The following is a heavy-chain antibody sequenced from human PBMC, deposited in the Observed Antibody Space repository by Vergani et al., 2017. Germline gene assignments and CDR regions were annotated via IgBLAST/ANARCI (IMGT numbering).Heavy chain of an antibody. V-gene: IGHV3-21*01. J-gene: IGHJ4*02. CDR1: GFTFSSYA. CDR3: ARDLYYDSSGYLGDY. D-gene: IGHD3-22*01. Sequence: EVQLLESGGGLVQPGGSLRLSCAASGFTFSSYAMSWVRQAPGKGLEWVSSISSSSSYIYYADSVKGRFTISRDNAKNSLYLQMNSLRAEDTAVYYCARDLYYDSSGYLGDYWGQGTLVTVSS. CDR2: ISSSSSYI.